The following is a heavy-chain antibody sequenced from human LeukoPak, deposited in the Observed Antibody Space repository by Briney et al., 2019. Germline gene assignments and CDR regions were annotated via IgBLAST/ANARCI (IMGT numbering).Heavy chain of an antibody. CDR3: AREGDSGYVELDS. J-gene: IGHJ4*02. V-gene: IGHV3-69-1*01. CDR1: GFTVSSTY. Sequence: PGGSLRLSCLASGFTVSSTYMSWVRQAPGKGLEWVSCISSSRYIYYADSVKGRFTISRDNAKNSLNLQMNSLRAEDTAVYYCAREGDSGYVELDSWGQGTLVTVSS. CDR2: ISSSRYI. D-gene: IGHD5-12*01.